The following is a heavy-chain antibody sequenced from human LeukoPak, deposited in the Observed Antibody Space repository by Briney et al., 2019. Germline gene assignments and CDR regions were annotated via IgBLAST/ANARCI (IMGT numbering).Heavy chain of an antibody. J-gene: IGHJ4*02. CDR3: AKDNRRHYTSGPNPDSLH. D-gene: IGHD6-19*01. Sequence: PGGSLRLSCAASRFTFNSYAMSWVRQAPGKGLEWVSVIGGSNGITFYVGSVKGRFTISRDNAKNSLYLQMNSLRVEDTAFYYCAKDNRRHYTSGPNPDSLHWGQGALVTVSS. CDR1: RFTFNSYA. V-gene: IGHV3-23*01. CDR2: IGGSNGIT.